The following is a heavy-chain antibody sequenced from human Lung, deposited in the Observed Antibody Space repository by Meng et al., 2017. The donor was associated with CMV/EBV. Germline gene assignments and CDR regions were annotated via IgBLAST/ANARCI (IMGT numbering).Heavy chain of an antibody. D-gene: IGHD6-19*01. CDR1: GGSISSYY. V-gene: IGHV4-4*07. J-gene: IGHJ4*02. CDR2: IYTSGTT. CDR3: ARAEADTGNFDY. Sequence: VQLQGSGPGCVRPSETLSLAFTVSGGSISSYYCSWIRQSAGKGLEWIGRIYTSGTTIYNPSLRSRLTLSLDTSKNQFSLKLNSVTAADTAVYYCARAEADTGNFDYWGQGTLVTVSS.